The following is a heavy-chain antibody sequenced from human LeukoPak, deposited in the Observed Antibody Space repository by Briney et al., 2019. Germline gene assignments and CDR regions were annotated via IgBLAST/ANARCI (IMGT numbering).Heavy chain of an antibody. CDR2: INHSGST. CDR3: ARTPYSRSFVDY. D-gene: IGHD2-15*01. J-gene: IGHJ4*02. CDR1: GGSFSGYY. Sequence: PSETLSLTCAVYGGSFSGYYWSWIRQPPGEGLEWIGEINHSGSTNYNPSLKSRVTISVDTSKNQFSLKLSSVTAADTAVYYCARTPYSRSFVDYWGQGTLVTVSS. V-gene: IGHV4-34*01.